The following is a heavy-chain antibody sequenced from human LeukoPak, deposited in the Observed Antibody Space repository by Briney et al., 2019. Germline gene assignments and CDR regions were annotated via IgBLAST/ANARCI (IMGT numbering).Heavy chain of an antibody. J-gene: IGHJ4*02. D-gene: IGHD6-13*01. V-gene: IGHV4-61*01. CDR3: ARVSAAGTGPDS. CDR1: GDSVSSGNYY. CDR2: MSNSGHT. Sequence: SETLSLTCTVSGDSVSSGNYYWSWIRQPPGKGLEWIGFMSNSGHTDSTPSLKSRVTISVDTSKNQFSLKLNSVTAADTAVYYCARVSAAGTGPDSWGQGTPVTVSS.